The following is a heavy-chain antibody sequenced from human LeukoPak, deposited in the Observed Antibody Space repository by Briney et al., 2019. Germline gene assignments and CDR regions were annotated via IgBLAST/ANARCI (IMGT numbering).Heavy chain of an antibody. V-gene: IGHV4-4*09. Sequence: SETLSLTCTVSGGSIRSFYWSWFRQPPGKGLEWIGYIYSSGSTNYNPSPRSRVTISVDMSKNQFSLKLSSVTAADTAVYYCARKAGYYGSENDYWGQGTLVIVSS. CDR2: IYSSGST. CDR3: ARKAGYYGSENDY. D-gene: IGHD3-10*01. CDR1: GGSIRSFY. J-gene: IGHJ4*02.